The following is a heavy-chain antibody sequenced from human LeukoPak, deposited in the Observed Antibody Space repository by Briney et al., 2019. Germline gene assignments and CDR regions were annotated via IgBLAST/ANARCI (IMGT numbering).Heavy chain of an antibody. J-gene: IGHJ4*02. CDR1: GDSISTYY. CDR2: IYFSGTT. CDR3: ARHGPLYDIWSAQFYFDY. Sequence: SETLSLTCTVSGDSISTYYWSWIRQPPGKRLEWIGYIYFSGTTNYNPSLKSRVTTSVDTSKNQFSLRLSSVTAADTALYYCARHGPLYDIWSAQFYFDYWGQGTLVTVSS. D-gene: IGHD3-3*01. V-gene: IGHV4-59*08.